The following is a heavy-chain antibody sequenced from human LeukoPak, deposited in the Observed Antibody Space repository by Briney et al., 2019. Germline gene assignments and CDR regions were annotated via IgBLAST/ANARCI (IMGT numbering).Heavy chain of an antibody. CDR1: GFTFSNAW. Sequence: GGSLRLSCAASGFTFSNAWLNWVRQAPGKGLEWVSAISGSGGSTYYADSVKGRFTISRDNSKNTLYLQMNSLRAEDTAVYYCAKDYSGIAVAGTIYWGQGTLVTVSS. CDR2: ISGSGGST. CDR3: AKDYSGIAVAGTIY. D-gene: IGHD6-19*01. J-gene: IGHJ4*02. V-gene: IGHV3-23*01.